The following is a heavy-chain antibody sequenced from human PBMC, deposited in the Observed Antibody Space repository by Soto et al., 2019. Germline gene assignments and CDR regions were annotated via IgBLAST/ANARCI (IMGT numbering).Heavy chain of an antibody. D-gene: IGHD5-18*01. CDR2: IYYSGST. Sequence: ASETLSLTCTVSGGSVSSGSYYWSWIRQPPGKGLEWIGYIYYSGSTNYNPSLKSRVTISVDTSKNQFSLNLSSVTAADTAVYYCARGEERYSYGYGSYYYYGMDVWGQGTTVTVSS. J-gene: IGHJ6*02. CDR1: GGSVSSGSYY. V-gene: IGHV4-61*01. CDR3: ARGEERYSYGYGSYYYYGMDV.